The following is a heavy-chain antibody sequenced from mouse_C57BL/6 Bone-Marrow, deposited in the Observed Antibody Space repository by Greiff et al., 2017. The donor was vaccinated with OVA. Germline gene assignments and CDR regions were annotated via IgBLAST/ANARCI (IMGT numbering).Heavy chain of an antibody. V-gene: IGHV10-3*01. J-gene: IGHJ4*01. CDR2: IRSKSSNYAT. CDR1: GFTFNTYA. Sequence: EVKLVESGGGLVQPKGSLKLSCAASGFTFNTYAMHWVRQAPGKGLEWVARIRSKSSNYATYYADSVKDRFTISRDDSQSMLYLQMNNLKTEDTAMYYCVRGESVGLLLRYLYAMDYWGQGTSVTVSS. CDR3: VRGESVGLLLRYLYAMDY. D-gene: IGHD1-1*01.